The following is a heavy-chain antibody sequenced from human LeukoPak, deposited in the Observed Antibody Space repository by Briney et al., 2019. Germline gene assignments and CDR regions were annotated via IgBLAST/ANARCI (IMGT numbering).Heavy chain of an antibody. Sequence: SQTLSLTCAISGHSVSINSAAWNSIRQSPSRGLERLGRTYYSSKWYKDDAVSVISRITNNQHTSKNQFSLQLNSVTPMDTAVYYCARARYCTNGVCSATLYFGYWGQGTLVTVSS. V-gene: IGHV6-1*01. J-gene: IGHJ4*02. CDR2: TYYSSKWYK. D-gene: IGHD2-8*01. CDR1: GHSVSINSAA. CDR3: ARARYCTNGVCSATLYFGY.